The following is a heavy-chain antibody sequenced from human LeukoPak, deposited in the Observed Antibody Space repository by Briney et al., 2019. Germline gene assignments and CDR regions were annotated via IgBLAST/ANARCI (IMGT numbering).Heavy chain of an antibody. Sequence: ASVKVSCKASGYTFISYDINWVRQATGQGLEWMGWMNPNSGNTGYAQKFQGRVTMTRNTSISTAYMELSSLRSEDTAVYYCARGARYCSSTSCYGGEDYWGQGTLVTVSS. D-gene: IGHD2-2*01. J-gene: IGHJ4*02. CDR2: MNPNSGNT. CDR1: GYTFISYD. CDR3: ARGARYCSSTSCYGGEDY. V-gene: IGHV1-8*01.